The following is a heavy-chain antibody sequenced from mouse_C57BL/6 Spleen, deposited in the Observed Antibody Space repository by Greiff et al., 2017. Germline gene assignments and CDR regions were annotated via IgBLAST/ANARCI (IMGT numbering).Heavy chain of an antibody. CDR2: ISSGGDYI. V-gene: IGHV5-9-1*02. CDR1: GFTFSSYA. D-gene: IGHD4-1*01. CDR3: TRDNPGTNGHGDY. Sequence: EVKVVESGEGLVKPGGSLKLSCAASGFTFSSYAMSWVRQTPEKRLEWVAYISSGGDYIYYADTVKGRFTISRDNARNTLYLRMSSLKSEDTAMDYCTRDNPGTNGHGDYWGQGTSVTVSS. J-gene: IGHJ4*01.